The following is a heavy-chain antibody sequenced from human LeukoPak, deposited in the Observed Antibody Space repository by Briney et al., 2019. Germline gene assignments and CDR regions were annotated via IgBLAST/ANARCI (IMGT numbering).Heavy chain of an antibody. V-gene: IGHV4-34*01. D-gene: IGHD3-3*01. CDR3: ARGPLRFLEWLLFGWFDP. CDR1: GGSFSGYY. CDR2: INHSGST. J-gene: IGHJ5*02. Sequence: SETLSLTCAVYGGSFSGYYWSWIRQPPGKGLEWIGEINHSGSTNYNPSLKSRVTISVDTSKNQFSLKLSSVTAADTAVYYCARGPLRFLEWLLFGWFDPWGQGTLVTVSS.